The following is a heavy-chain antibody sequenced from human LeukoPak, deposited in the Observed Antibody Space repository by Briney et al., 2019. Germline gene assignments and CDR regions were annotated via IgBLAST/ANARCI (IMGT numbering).Heavy chain of an antibody. D-gene: IGHD3-10*01. CDR2: IYHSGST. Sequence: SETLSLTCAVYGGSFSGYYWSWIRQPPGKGLEWIGEIYHSGSTNYNPSLKSRVTISVDKSKNQFSLKLSSVTAADTAVYYCASRLGYYYGSGSYSDYYMDVWGKGTTVTVSS. V-gene: IGHV4-34*01. CDR1: GGSFSGYY. CDR3: ASRLGYYYGSGSYSDYYMDV. J-gene: IGHJ6*03.